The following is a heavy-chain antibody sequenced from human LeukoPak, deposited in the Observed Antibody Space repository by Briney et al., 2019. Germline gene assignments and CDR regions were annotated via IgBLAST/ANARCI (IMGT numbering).Heavy chain of an antibody. CDR2: MNPNSGGT. Sequence: ASVKVSCKASGYTLTGYYMHWVRQAPGQGLEWMGWMNPNSGGTKYAQKFQGRVTMTRDTSISTAYMELSRLRSDDTAMYYCARDPGSNWFDPWGQGTLVTVSS. CDR1: GYTLTGYY. CDR3: ARDPGSNWFDP. V-gene: IGHV1-2*02. J-gene: IGHJ5*02. D-gene: IGHD3-10*01.